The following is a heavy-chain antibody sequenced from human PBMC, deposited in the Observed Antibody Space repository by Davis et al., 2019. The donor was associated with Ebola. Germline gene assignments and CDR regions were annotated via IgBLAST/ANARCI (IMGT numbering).Heavy chain of an antibody. CDR2: IYYSGST. CDR3: ARVAARTFDY. CDR1: GASISSYY. V-gene: IGHV4-59*01. D-gene: IGHD6-6*01. J-gene: IGHJ4*02. Sequence: SETLSLTCTVSGASISSYYWSWIRQPPGKGLEWIGYIYYSGSTNYNPSLKSRVTISVDTSKNQFSLKLSSVTAADTAVYYCARVAARTFDYWGQGTLVTVSS.